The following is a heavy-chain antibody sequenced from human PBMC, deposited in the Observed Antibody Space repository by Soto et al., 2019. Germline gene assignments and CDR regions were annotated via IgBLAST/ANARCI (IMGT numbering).Heavy chain of an antibody. CDR2: INHSGST. Sequence: SETLSLTCAVYGGSFSGYYWSWIRQPPGKWLEWIGEINHSGSTNYNPSLKSRVTISVDTSKNQFSLKLSSVTAADTAVYYCSGGVAAAGMRYSDAKDYWGQGTLVTVSS. V-gene: IGHV4-34*01. CDR3: SGGVAAAGMRYSDAKDY. J-gene: IGHJ4*02. D-gene: IGHD6-13*01. CDR1: GGSFSGYY.